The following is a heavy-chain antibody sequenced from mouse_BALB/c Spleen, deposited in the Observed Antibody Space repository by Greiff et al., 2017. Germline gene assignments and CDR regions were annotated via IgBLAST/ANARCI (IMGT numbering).Heavy chain of an antibody. CDR1: GFSLTSYG. CDR3: AREGSYSAMDY. CDR2: IWAGGST. Sequence: VQLVESGPGLVAPSQSLSITCTVSGFSLTSYGVHWVRQPPGKGLEWLGVIWAGGSTNYNSAIMSRLSISKDNSKSQVFLKMLSLQTDDTAMYYCAREGSYSAMDYWGQGTSVTVSS. J-gene: IGHJ4*01. V-gene: IGHV2-9*02. D-gene: IGHD1-1*01.